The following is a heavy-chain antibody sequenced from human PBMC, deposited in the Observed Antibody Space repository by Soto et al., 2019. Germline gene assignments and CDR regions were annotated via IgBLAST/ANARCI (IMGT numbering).Heavy chain of an antibody. CDR3: AVVAATATVDY. Sequence: PGGSLRLSCAASGFTFSSYGMHWLRQAPGKGLESVAAISYDASNKYDADSVKRRFTSPRGNSNNTLYLQMNSLRAEDTAVYYCAVVAATATVDYWGQGTLVTVSS. CDR1: GFTFSSYG. CDR2: ISYDASNK. J-gene: IGHJ4*02. D-gene: IGHD2-15*01. V-gene: IGHV3-30*03.